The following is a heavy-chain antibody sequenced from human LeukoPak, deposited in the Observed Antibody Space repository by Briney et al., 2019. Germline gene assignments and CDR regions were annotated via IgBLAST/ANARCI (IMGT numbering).Heavy chain of an antibody. CDR2: ISAYNGNT. D-gene: IGHD6-19*01. CDR1: GYTFTSYG. J-gene: IGHJ3*02. CDR3: ARDRGPWLVNIGAFDI. V-gene: IGHV1-18*01. Sequence: GASVKVSCKASGYTFTSYGISWVRQAPGQGLEWMGWISAYNGNTNYAQKLQGRVTMTTDTSTSTAYMELRSLRSDDTAVYYCARDRGPWLVNIGAFDIWGQGTMVTVSS.